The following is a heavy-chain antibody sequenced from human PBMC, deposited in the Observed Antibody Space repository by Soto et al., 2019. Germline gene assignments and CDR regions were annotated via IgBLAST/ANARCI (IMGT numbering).Heavy chain of an antibody. V-gene: IGHV4-34*01. CDR1: GGSFSGYY. CDR3: ARSDGICSGGSCWSDAFDI. Sequence: QVQLQQWGAGLLKPSETLSLTCAVYGGSFSGYYWSWIRQPPGKGLEWIGEINHSGSTNYNPSLKSRVTISVDTSKNQCSLKLSSVTAADTAVYYCARSDGICSGGSCWSDAFDIWGQGTMVTVSS. CDR2: INHSGST. J-gene: IGHJ3*02. D-gene: IGHD2-15*01.